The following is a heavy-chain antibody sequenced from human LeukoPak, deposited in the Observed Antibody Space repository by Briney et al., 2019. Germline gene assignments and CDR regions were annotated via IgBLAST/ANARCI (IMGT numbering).Heavy chain of an antibody. Sequence: PSETLSLTCTVSGGSISSSSYYGGWIRQPPGKGLEWIGSIYYSGSTYYNPSLKSRVTISVDTSKNQFSLKLSSVTAADTAVYYCAGRSSSWYYWGQGTLVTVSS. CDR1: GGSISSSSYY. J-gene: IGHJ4*02. D-gene: IGHD6-13*01. V-gene: IGHV4-39*07. CDR3: AGRSSSWYY. CDR2: IYYSGST.